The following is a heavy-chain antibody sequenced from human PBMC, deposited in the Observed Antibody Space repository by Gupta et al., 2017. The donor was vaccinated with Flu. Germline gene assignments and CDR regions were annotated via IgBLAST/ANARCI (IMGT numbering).Heavy chain of an antibody. CDR3: TRLNPTGTINAYHL. V-gene: IGHV3-73*02. Sequence: EVQVVECGRAVVQQGGSQKLPFAPCGLILRGPASHLVRQASGTGPEWVSRILTKPNSSPTLYSDSVKGRFTISRDNSRDTADLQMNSLKTDDTALYYCTRLNPTGTINAYHLWGQGTMVTVSS. CDR1: GLILRGPA. CDR2: ILTKPNSSPT. D-gene: IGHD1-1*01. J-gene: IGHJ3*01.